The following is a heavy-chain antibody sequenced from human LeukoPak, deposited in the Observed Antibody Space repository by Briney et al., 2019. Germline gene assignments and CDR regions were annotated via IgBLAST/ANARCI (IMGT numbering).Heavy chain of an antibody. D-gene: IGHD1-26*01. Sequence: KSSETLSLTCAVYGGSFSGYYWSWIRQPPGKGLEWIGEINRSGSTNYNPSLKSRVTISVDTSKNQFSLKLNSVTAADTAVYYCARVPSGGYYFDYWGQGTLVTVSS. CDR2: INRSGST. V-gene: IGHV4-34*01. J-gene: IGHJ4*02. CDR1: GGSFSGYY. CDR3: ARVPSGGYYFDY.